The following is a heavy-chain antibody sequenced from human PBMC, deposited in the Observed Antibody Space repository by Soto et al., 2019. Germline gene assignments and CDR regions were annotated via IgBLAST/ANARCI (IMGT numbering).Heavy chain of an antibody. V-gene: IGHV6-1*01. D-gene: IGHD2-15*01. J-gene: IGHJ5*02. CDR2: TYYRSKWYN. CDR1: GDSVSSNSSA. CDR3: ARDRTYCSGGSCFYDWFDP. Sequence: PSQTLSLTFAISGDSVSSNSSAWNWISQSPSRGLEWLGRTYYRSKWYNDYAVSVKSRITINPDTSKNQFSLQLNSVTPEDTAVYYCARDRTYCSGGSCFYDWFDPWGQGTLVTVSS.